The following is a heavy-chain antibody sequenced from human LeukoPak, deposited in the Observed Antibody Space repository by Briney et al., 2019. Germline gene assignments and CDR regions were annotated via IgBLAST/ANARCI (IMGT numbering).Heavy chain of an antibody. Sequence: GGSLRLSCAASGFTFSSYWMNWVRQAPGKGLEWVANIKQDGSEKYYVDSVKGRLTISRDNAKNSLYLQMNSLRAEDTAVYYCARVHGAYPFDYWGQGTLVTVSS. V-gene: IGHV3-7*01. CDR3: ARVHGAYPFDY. J-gene: IGHJ4*02. CDR1: GFTFSSYW. D-gene: IGHD4/OR15-4a*01. CDR2: IKQDGSEK.